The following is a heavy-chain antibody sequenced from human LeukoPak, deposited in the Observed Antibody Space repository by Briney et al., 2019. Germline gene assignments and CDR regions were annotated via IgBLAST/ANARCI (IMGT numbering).Heavy chain of an antibody. D-gene: IGHD3-22*01. V-gene: IGHV1-69*04. CDR2: IIPILGIA. J-gene: IGHJ4*02. CDR1: GGTFSSYA. Sequence: SVKVSCKASGGTFSSYAISWVRQAPGQGLEWMGRIIPILGIANYAQKFQGRVTITADKSTSTAYMELSSLRSEDTAVYYCASLRYYYDSSGYYYSDYWGQGTLVTVSS. CDR3: ASLRYYYDSSGYYYSDY.